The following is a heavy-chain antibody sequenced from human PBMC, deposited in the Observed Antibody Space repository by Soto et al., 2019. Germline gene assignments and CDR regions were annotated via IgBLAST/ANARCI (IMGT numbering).Heavy chain of an antibody. CDR1: GFTFSDYY. CDR3: ARDMVRGGGYYYYGMDV. D-gene: IGHD3-10*01. Sequence: GGSLRLSCAASGFTFSDYYMSWIRQAPGKGLEWVSYISSSSSYTNYADSVKGRFTISRDNAKNSLYLQMNSLRAEDTAEYYCARDMVRGGGYYYYGMDVWGQGTTVTVSS. J-gene: IGHJ6*02. CDR2: ISSSSSYT. V-gene: IGHV3-11*05.